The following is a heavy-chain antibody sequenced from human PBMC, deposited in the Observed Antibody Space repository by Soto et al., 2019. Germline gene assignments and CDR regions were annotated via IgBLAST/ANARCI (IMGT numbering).Heavy chain of an antibody. D-gene: IGHD3-3*02. V-gene: IGHV4-59*01. CDR3: ARLAHGYFAY. CDR1: GGSMRSYY. CDR2: IYYSGTT. Sequence: KSSETLSLTCTVSGGSMRSYYWSWIRQSPGKGLEWIGYIYYSGTTNYNPSLKSRVTISLDTSKNQFFLKLSSVTAADTAVYYCARLAHGYFAYWGQGSLVTVSS. J-gene: IGHJ4*02.